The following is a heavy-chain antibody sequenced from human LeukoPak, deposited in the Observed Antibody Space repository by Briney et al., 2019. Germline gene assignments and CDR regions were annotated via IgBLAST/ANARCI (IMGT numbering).Heavy chain of an antibody. CDR3: AKDPPMAVAVFDY. D-gene: IGHD6-19*01. CDR2: INSGGGTR. Sequence: GGSLRLSCAASGFIFSNYWIHWVRQAPGKGLEWVSSINSGGGTRHYADSVKGRFTISRDNSKNTLYLQMSSLRAEDTAIYYCAKDPPMAVAVFDYWGQGTLVTVSS. CDR1: GFIFSNYW. J-gene: IGHJ4*02. V-gene: IGHV3-23*01.